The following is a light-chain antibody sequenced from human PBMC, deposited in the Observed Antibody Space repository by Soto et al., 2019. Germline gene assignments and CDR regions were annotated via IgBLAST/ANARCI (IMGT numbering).Light chain of an antibody. J-gene: IGKJ2*01. CDR3: QQSYSTPPT. CDR1: QSISSY. CDR2: AAS. Sequence: DIHMTQSPSSLSASVGDRVTITCRASQSISSYVNWYQQKSGQAPKLLIYAASSLRSGVPSRFSGTGSGTDFTLTLTSLQPEDFASYPCQQSYSTPPTFGQGTKLEIQ. V-gene: IGKV1-39*01.